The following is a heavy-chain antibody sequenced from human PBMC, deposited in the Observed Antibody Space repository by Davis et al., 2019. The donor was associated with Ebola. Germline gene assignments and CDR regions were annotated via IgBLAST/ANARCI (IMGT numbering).Heavy chain of an antibody. CDR3: ARARGCSSTSCYLDAFDI. CDR1: GYTFTGYY. Sequence: ASVKVSCKASGYTFTGYYMHWVRQAPGQGLEWMGWINPNSGGTNYAQKFQGWVTMTRDTSISTAYMELSRLRSDDTAVYYCARARGCSSTSCYLDAFDIWGQGTMVTVSS. D-gene: IGHD2-2*01. CDR2: INPNSGGT. V-gene: IGHV1-2*04. J-gene: IGHJ3*02.